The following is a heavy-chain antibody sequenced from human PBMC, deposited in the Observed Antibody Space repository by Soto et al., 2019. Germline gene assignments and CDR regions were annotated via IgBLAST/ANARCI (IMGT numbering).Heavy chain of an antibody. CDR3: ERAPNPPPAIPLLWGMDG. CDR1: GFTVSSNY. V-gene: IGHV3-53*01. J-gene: IGHJ6*02. D-gene: IGHD2-2*01. CDR2: IYSGGST. Sequence: PGGSLRLSCAASGFTVSSNYMRWVRQAPGKWLEWVSVIYSGGSTYYADSVKGRFTISRDNSKNTLYLQMNSLRAEDTAVYYCERAPNPPPAIPLLWGMDGWGQGTTVTV.